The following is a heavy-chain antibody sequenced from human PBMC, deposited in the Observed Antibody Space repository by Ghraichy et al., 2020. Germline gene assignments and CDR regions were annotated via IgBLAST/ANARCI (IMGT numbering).Heavy chain of an antibody. CDR2: IYYSGNT. CDR1: GGSISSYY. Sequence: SETPSLTCTVSGGSISSYYWSWIRQPPGKGLEWIGFIYYSGNTNYNPSLKSRVTISVDTSKNQFSLKLSSVTAADTAVYYCASLNIVVIPAAIWGFDPWGQGTLVTVSS. V-gene: IGHV4-59*01. D-gene: IGHD2-2*01. CDR3: ASLNIVVIPAAIWGFDP. J-gene: IGHJ5*02.